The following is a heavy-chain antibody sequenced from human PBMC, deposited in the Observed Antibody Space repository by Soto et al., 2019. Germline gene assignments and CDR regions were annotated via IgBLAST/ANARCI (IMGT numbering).Heavy chain of an antibody. CDR3: ARVSQLRFLEWLLAAFDI. CDR2: INAGNGNT. V-gene: IGHV1-3*01. D-gene: IGHD3-3*01. Sequence: QVQLVQSGAEVKKPGASVKVSCKASGYTFTSYAMHWVRQAPGQRLEWMGWINAGNGNTKYSQKFQGRVTITRDTSASTAYMELSSLRSEDTAVYYCARVSQLRFLEWLLAAFDIWGQGTMVTVSS. CDR1: GYTFTSYA. J-gene: IGHJ3*02.